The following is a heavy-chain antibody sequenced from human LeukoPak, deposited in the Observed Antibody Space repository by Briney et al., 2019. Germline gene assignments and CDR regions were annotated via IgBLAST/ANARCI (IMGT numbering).Heavy chain of an antibody. D-gene: IGHD2-15*01. V-gene: IGHV5-51*01. J-gene: IGHJ2*01. Sequence: GESLNISCKGSGYSFTSYWIVWVRQMPGKGLEWMGIIYPGDSDTRYSPSFQGQVTISADKSISTAYLQWSSLKASDSAMYYCARQGSVYCSGGSCYSNWYFDLWGRGTLVTVSS. CDR3: ARQGSVYCSGGSCYSNWYFDL. CDR2: IYPGDSDT. CDR1: GYSFTSYW.